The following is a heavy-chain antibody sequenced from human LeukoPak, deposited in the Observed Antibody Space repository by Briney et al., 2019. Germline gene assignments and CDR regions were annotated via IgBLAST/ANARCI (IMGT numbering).Heavy chain of an antibody. CDR3: ASGWIAADLPGDPYYFDY. CDR2: IYYSGST. CDR1: GGSISSSSYY. J-gene: IGHJ4*02. V-gene: IGHV4-39*01. Sequence: SSETLSLTCTVSGGSISSSSYYWGWIRQPPGKGLEWIGSIYYSGSTYYNPSLKSRVTISVDTSKNQFSLKLSSVTAADTAVYYCASGWIAADLPGDPYYFDYWGQGTLVTVSS. D-gene: IGHD6-13*01.